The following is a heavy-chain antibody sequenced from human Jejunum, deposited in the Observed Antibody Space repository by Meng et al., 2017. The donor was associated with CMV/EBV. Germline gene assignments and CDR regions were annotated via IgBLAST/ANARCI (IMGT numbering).Heavy chain of an antibody. D-gene: IGHD1-26*01. Sequence: SAFRLNSSSAVWIRQGPGRALVYISRIDTDGSLTVYADSVKGRFTIARENAKNTLYLQMNSLRAEDTAVYYCVRDSGSYSIGWDFDYWGQGILVTVSS. CDR2: IDTDGSLT. CDR3: VRDSGSYSIGWDFDY. J-gene: IGHJ4*02. V-gene: IGHV3-74*01. CDR1: AFRLNSSS.